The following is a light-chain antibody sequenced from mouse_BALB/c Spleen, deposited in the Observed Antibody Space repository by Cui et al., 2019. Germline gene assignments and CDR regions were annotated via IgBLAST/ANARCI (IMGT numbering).Light chain of an antibody. Sequence: QIVLTQSPAIMSASPGEKVTITCSASESVSYMYWYQQKPGSSPRLRIYDTSNLASGVPVRFSGSGSGTSYSLTISRMEAEDAATYYCQQWSSYPFTFGSGTKLEIK. V-gene: IGKV4-55*01. CDR1: ESVSY. CDR3: QQWSSYPFT. J-gene: IGKJ4*01. CDR2: DTS.